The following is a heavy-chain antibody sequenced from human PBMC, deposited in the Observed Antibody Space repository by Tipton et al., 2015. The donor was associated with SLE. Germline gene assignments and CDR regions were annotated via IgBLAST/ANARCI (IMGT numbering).Heavy chain of an antibody. D-gene: IGHD3-10*02. CDR2: ISYRGTT. CDR3: ARVWDYDVGGRFTAYFDN. V-gene: IGHV4-39*07. CDR1: GGSIGTHY. Sequence: TLSLTCTVSGGSIGTHYWGWIRQPPGKGLEWIGTISYRGTTNYNPSLKSRLTISLDTSTNQFSLNLRSVSAADTAVYYCARVWDYDVGGRFTAYFDNWGQGTLVTVSS. J-gene: IGHJ4*02.